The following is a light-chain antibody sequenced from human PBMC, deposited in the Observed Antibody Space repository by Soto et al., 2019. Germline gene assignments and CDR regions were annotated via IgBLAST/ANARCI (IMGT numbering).Light chain of an antibody. CDR3: KKYNNWPIT. V-gene: IGKV3-15*01. Sequence: DIVLTQSPRTLYLSPGERVTLYCRASQIVSSSYLAWYQQKPGQANRLLIYGASTRATGIPARFSGRGSGTECTLTISSLQSEEVEVDYCKKYNNWPITVGNGIRLAIK. CDR1: QIVSSSY. J-gene: IGKJ5*01. CDR2: GAS.